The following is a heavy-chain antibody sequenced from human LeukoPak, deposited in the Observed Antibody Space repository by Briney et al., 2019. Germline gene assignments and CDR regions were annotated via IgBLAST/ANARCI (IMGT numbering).Heavy chain of an antibody. D-gene: IGHD3-16*02. J-gene: IGHJ4*02. Sequence: SETLSLTCAVYGGSFSGYYWSWIRQPPGKGLEWIGEINHSGSTNYNPSLKSRVTISVDTSKNQFSLKLSSVTAADTAVYYCARVQGYDYVWGSYRYTNTFDYWGQGTLVTVSS. CDR1: GGSFSGYY. V-gene: IGHV4-34*01. CDR2: INHSGST. CDR3: ARVQGYDYVWGSYRYTNTFDY.